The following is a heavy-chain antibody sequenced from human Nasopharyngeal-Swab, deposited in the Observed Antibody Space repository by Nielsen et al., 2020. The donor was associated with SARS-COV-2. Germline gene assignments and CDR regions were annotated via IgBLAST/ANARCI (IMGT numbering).Heavy chain of an antibody. J-gene: IGHJ4*02. D-gene: IGHD6-13*01. V-gene: IGHV4-30-4*01. Sequence: WIRQPPGKGLEWIGYIYYSGSTYYNPSLKRRGTISEDTSKNQFSLKLSSMTAADTAVYYCARYSRSSWSSRRDYWGQGTLVTVSS. CDR2: IYYSGST. CDR3: ARYSRSSWSSRRDY.